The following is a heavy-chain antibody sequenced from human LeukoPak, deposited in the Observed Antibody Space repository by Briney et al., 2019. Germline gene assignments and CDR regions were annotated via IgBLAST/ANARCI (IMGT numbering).Heavy chain of an antibody. CDR3: ARDQQQLYGFDP. CDR2: ISAYNGNT. J-gene: IGHJ5*02. CDR1: GYTFTSYG. V-gene: IGHV1-18*01. Sequence: ASVKVSCTASGYTFTSYGISWVQQAPGQGLEWMGWISAYNGNTNYAQKLQGRVTMTTDTSTSTAYMELRSLRSDDTAVYYCARDQQQLYGFDPWGQGTLVTVSS. D-gene: IGHD6-13*01.